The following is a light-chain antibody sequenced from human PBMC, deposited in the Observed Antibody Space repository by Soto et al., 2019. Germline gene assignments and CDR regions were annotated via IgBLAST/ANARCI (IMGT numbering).Light chain of an antibody. V-gene: IGKV3-20*01. CDR3: HQYGTAPLT. J-gene: IGKJ3*01. Sequence: EIVLTQSPGSLSLSPGERATLSCRASQSVTSSYLAWYQQKPGQAPRLLIFGASIRDAGIPDSFSGSGSGTDFTLTISRLEPEDFSVYYCHQYGTAPLTFGPGTKVDIK. CDR1: QSVTSSY. CDR2: GAS.